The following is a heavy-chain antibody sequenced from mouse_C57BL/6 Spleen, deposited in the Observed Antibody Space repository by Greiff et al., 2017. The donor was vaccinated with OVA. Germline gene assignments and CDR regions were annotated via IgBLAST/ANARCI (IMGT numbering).Heavy chain of an antibody. J-gene: IGHJ3*01. V-gene: IGHV5-6*01. CDR1: GFTFSSYG. CDR3: ARHRLQTAQATFFAY. Sequence: EVMLVESGGDLVKPGGSLKLSCAASGFTFSSYGMSWVRQTPDKRLEWVATISSGGSYTDYPDSVKGRFTISRDNAKNTLYLQMSSLKSDDTAMYYCARHRLQTAQATFFAYWGQGTLVTVSA. D-gene: IGHD3-2*02. CDR2: ISSGGSYT.